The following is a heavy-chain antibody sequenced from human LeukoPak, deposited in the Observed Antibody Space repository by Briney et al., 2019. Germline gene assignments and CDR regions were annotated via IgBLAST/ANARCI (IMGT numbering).Heavy chain of an antibody. Sequence: TSETLSLTCTVSGGSISSSSYYWGWIRQPPGKGLEWIGSIYYSGSTYYNPSLKSRVTISVDTFKNQFSLKLSSVTAADTAVYYCARYYYDSSGYSFDYWGQGTLVTVSS. D-gene: IGHD3-22*01. V-gene: IGHV4-39*07. J-gene: IGHJ4*02. CDR2: IYYSGST. CDR1: GGSISSSSYY. CDR3: ARYYYDSSGYSFDY.